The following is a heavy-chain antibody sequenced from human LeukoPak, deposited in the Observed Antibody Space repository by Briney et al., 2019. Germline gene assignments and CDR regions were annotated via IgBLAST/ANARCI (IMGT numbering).Heavy chain of an antibody. V-gene: IGHV4-30-4*01. CDR3: ARSSGYFPINWFDP. J-gene: IGHJ5*02. CDR1: GGSISSGDYY. D-gene: IGHD3-22*01. CDR2: IYYSGST. Sequence: PSQTLSLTCIVSGGSISSGDYYWSWIRQPPGKGLEWIGYIYYSGSTYYNPSPKSRVTISVDTSKNRFSLKLSSVTAADTAVYYCARSSGYFPINWFDPWGQGTLVTVSS.